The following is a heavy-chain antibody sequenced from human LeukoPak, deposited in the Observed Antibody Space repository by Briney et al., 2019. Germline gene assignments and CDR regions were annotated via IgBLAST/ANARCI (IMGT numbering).Heavy chain of an antibody. D-gene: IGHD3-10*01. V-gene: IGHV3-53*01. Sequence: SGGSLRLSCAASGFTVSSSYMTWVRPAPGKGLEWVSVIRSGGSTVYADSVKGRFTISRDNSKNTLYLQLNSLRAEDTAVYYCAREGSGRTAYNDGLDVWGQGTMVTVSS. CDR3: AREGSGRTAYNDGLDV. CDR1: GFTVSSSY. CDR2: IRSGGST. J-gene: IGHJ3*01.